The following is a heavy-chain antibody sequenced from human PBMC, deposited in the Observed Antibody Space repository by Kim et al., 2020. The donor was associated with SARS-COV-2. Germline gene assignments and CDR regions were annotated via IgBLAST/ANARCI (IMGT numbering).Heavy chain of an antibody. CDR3: AADQNVRWLRWPAPGDY. J-gene: IGHJ4*02. D-gene: IGHD4-17*01. Sequence: SVKVSCKASGFTFTSSAVQWVRQARGQRLEWIGWIVVGSGNTNYAQKFQERVTITRDMSTSTAYMELSSLRSEDTAVYYCAADQNVRWLRWPAPGDYWGQGTLVTVSS. CDR1: GFTFTSSA. V-gene: IGHV1-58*01. CDR2: IVVGSGNT.